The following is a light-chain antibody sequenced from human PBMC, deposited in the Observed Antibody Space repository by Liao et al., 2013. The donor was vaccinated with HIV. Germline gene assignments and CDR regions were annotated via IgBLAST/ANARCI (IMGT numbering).Light chain of an antibody. V-gene: IGLV3-21*01. CDR1: NIESKS. CDR2: YDN. CDR3: QAWDSSTAAV. Sequence: SYVLTQSPSVSVAPGKTARITCGGNNIESKSVHWYQQKPGQAPVLVMYYDNDRPSGIPERFSGSNSGNTATLTISGTQAMDEADYYCQAWDSSTAAVFGGGTKLTVL. J-gene: IGLJ2*01.